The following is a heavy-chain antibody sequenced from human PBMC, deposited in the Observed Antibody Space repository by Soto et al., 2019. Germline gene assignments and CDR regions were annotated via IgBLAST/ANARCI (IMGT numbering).Heavy chain of an antibody. Sequence: QVQLQESGPGLVKPSETLSLTCTVPGGSISSYYLSWIRQPPGKGLEWIGYIYYSGSTNYNPSLKSRVTLSVDTSKNQFSLKLSSVTAADTAVYYCARHLVATFDYWGQGTLVTVSS. V-gene: IGHV4-59*01. CDR1: GGSISSYY. CDR3: ARHLVATFDY. D-gene: IGHD5-12*01. CDR2: IYYSGST. J-gene: IGHJ4*02.